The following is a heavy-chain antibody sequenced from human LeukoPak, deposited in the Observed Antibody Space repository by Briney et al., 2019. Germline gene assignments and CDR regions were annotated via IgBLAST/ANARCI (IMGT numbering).Heavy chain of an antibody. J-gene: IGHJ4*02. D-gene: IGHD6-13*01. Sequence: PSETLSLTCAVYGGSFSGYYRSWIRQPPGKGLEWIGEINHSGSTNYNPSLKSRVTISVDTSKNQFSLKLSSVTAADTAVYYCASLDLAAAGSGFDYWGQGTLVTVSS. CDR2: INHSGST. V-gene: IGHV4-34*01. CDR1: GGSFSGYY. CDR3: ASLDLAAAGSGFDY.